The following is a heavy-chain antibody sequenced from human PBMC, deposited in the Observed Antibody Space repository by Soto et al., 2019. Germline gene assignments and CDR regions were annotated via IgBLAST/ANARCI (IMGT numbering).Heavy chain of an antibody. CDR2: INAGNGNT. Sequence: ASVKVSCKASGYTFTSYAMHWVRQAPGQRLEWMGWINAGNGNTKYSQKFQGRVTMTRDTSTSTVYMELSSLRSEDTAVYYCARDGGPTVVWYFDLWGRGTLVTVSS. D-gene: IGHD4-17*01. J-gene: IGHJ2*01. CDR1: GYTFTSYA. CDR3: ARDGGPTVVWYFDL. V-gene: IGHV1-3*01.